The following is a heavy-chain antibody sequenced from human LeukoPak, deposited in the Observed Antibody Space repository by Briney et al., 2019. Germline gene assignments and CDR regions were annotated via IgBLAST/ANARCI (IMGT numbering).Heavy chain of an antibody. Sequence: GASVKVSCKASGYTFTSYAMHWVRQAPGQRLEWMGWINAGNGNTKYSQKFQGRVTITRDTSASTAYMELSSLRSEDTAVYYCARGTSIAAAGGYWGQGTLVTVSS. CDR2: INAGNGNT. J-gene: IGHJ4*02. CDR1: GYTFTSYA. V-gene: IGHV1-3*01. CDR3: ARGTSIAAAGGY. D-gene: IGHD6-13*01.